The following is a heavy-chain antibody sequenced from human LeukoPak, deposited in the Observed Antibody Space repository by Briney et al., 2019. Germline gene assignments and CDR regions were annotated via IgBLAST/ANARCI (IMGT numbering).Heavy chain of an antibody. V-gene: IGHV1-2*02. D-gene: IGHD3-10*01. J-gene: IGHJ3*02. CDR3: ARDIWFGGNADAFDI. CDR2: INPNSGGT. Sequence: ASVKVSCKASGYTFTGYYMHWVRQAPGQGLEWMGWINPNSGGTNYAQKLQGRVTMTRDTSISTAYMELSRLRSDDTAVYYCARDIWFGGNADAFDIWGQGTMVTVSS. CDR1: GYTFTGYY.